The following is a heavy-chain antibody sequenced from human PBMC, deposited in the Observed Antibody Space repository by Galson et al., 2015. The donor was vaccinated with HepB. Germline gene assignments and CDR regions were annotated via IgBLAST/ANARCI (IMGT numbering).Heavy chain of an antibody. CDR1: GFTFSSYG. D-gene: IGHD6-13*01. CDR2: IRYDGSNK. Sequence: SLRLSCAASGFTFSSYGMHWVRQAPGKGLEWVAFIRYDGSNKYYADSVKGRFTISRDNSKNTLYLQMNSLRAEDTAVYYCAKGIDGYSSSWWDYYYGMDVWGQGTTVTVSS. V-gene: IGHV3-30*02. J-gene: IGHJ6*02. CDR3: AKGIDGYSSSWWDYYYGMDV.